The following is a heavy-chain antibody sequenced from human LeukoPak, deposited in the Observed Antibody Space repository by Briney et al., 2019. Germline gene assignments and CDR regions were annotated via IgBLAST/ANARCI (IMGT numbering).Heavy chain of an antibody. Sequence: GASVKVSRKASGYTFSDYDVNWVRQAPGQGLEWMGWMNPTSGDTGYAQKFQGRVTMTRSMSRNTAYMELSRLRSEDTAVYFCARVVMKAFYYYYMDVWGKGTTIIISS. D-gene: IGHD2-21*01. CDR3: ARVVMKAFYYYYMDV. CDR2: MNPTSGDT. J-gene: IGHJ6*03. CDR1: GYTFSDYD. V-gene: IGHV1-8*01.